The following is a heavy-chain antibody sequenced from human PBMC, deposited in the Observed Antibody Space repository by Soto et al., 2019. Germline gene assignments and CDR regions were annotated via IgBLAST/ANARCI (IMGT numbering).Heavy chain of an antibody. CDR3: ARREFGGDGFDI. D-gene: IGHD2-15*01. Sequence: GESLKISCQGSGNSFTRSWIGWVRQMPGKGLECMGIIYPADSDTRYSTSIQGQVTISADKSTSTAYLQWSSLKASDTAIYYCARREFGGDGFDIWGQGTMVTVSS. CDR2: IYPADSDT. J-gene: IGHJ3*02. CDR1: GNSFTRSW. V-gene: IGHV5-51*01.